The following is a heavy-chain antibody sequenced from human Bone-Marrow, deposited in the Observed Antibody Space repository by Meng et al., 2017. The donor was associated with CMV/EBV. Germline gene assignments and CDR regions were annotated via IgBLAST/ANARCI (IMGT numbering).Heavy chain of an antibody. V-gene: IGHV5-51*01. CDR3: ARLGYDFWSGYPNWFDP. CDR1: GYSFTSYW. J-gene: IGHJ5*02. Sequence: GESLKISCKGSGYSFTSYWIGWVRQMPGKGLEWMGIIYPGDSDTRYSPSFQGQVTISADKSISTAYLQWSSLKASDTAMYYCARLGYDFWSGYPNWFDPWGQGNLVPVSS. D-gene: IGHD3-3*01. CDR2: IYPGDSDT.